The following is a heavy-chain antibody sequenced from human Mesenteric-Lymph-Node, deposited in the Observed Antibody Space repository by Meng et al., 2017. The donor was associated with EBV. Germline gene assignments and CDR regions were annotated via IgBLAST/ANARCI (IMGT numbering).Heavy chain of an antibody. V-gene: IGHV4-4*02. CDR1: GGSLSSRTW. J-gene: IGHJ4*02. D-gene: IGHD2-21*02. CDR2: IYHSGST. Sequence: QAKLRGAGPGLVKPSGTLSFTCAVSGGSLSSRTWWSWVRQPPGKGLEWIGEIYHSGSTNYNPSLKSRVTISVDESKNQFSLRLSSVTAADTAVYYCARVGAYCGGDCYHPRWGQGTLVTVSS. CDR3: ARVGAYCGGDCYHPR.